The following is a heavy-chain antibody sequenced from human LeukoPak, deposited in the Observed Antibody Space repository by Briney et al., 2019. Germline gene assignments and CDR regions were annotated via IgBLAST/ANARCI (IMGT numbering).Heavy chain of an antibody. Sequence: NTGGSLRLSCAASGFTFSSYSMNWVRQAPGKGLEWVSSISSSSSYMYYADSVKGRFTTSRDNAKNSLYLQMNSLRAEDTAVYYCARSSGNTYYDFWSGYPDPNFDYWGQGTLVTVSS. CDR1: GFTFSSYS. CDR2: ISSSSSYM. CDR3: ARSSGNTYYDFWSGYPDPNFDY. V-gene: IGHV3-21*01. D-gene: IGHD3-3*01. J-gene: IGHJ4*02.